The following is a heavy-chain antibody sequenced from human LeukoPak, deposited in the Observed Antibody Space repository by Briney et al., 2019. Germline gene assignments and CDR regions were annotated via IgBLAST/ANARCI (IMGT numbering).Heavy chain of an antibody. CDR1: GFTLSSYA. CDR2: ISGTGGST. Sequence: GGSLRLSCAASGFTLSSYAMSWVRQAPGKGLEWVSTISGTGGSTYDADSVKGRFTISRDNSKNTLYLQMNSLRADDTAVYYCAKDYSSSLTNWFDPWGQGTLVTVSS. D-gene: IGHD6-6*01. V-gene: IGHV3-23*01. J-gene: IGHJ5*02. CDR3: AKDYSSSLTNWFDP.